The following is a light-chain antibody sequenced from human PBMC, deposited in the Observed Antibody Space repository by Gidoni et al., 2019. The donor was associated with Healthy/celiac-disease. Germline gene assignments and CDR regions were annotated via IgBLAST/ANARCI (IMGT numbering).Light chain of an antibody. Sequence: DIQMTQSPSSMSASVGDRVTITCQASQDISNYLNWHQQKPGKAPKLLIYDASNLETGVPSRFSGSGSGTDFTLTISSLQPEDIATYYCQQYDNLPITFGQGTRREIK. V-gene: IGKV1-33*01. CDR1: QDISNY. CDR3: QQYDNLPIT. J-gene: IGKJ5*01. CDR2: DAS.